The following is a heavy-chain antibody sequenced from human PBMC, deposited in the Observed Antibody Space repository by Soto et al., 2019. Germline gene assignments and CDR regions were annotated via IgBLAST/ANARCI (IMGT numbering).Heavy chain of an antibody. Sequence: ASVKVSCKASGYTFTSHAMHWVRQAPGQRLEWMGYINAGNGNTKYSQNFQGRVTITRDASASTAYMELSSLRSEDTAVYYCARVDVAMALDYWGQGTQVTVS. CDR1: GYTFTSHA. CDR2: INAGNGNT. CDR3: ARVDVAMALDY. J-gene: IGHJ4*02. D-gene: IGHD5-18*01. V-gene: IGHV1-3*01.